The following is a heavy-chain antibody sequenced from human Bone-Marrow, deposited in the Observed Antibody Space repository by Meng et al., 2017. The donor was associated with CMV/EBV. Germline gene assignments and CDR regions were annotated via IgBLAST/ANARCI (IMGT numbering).Heavy chain of an antibody. V-gene: IGHV3-74*01. CDR1: GFTFSSYW. J-gene: IGHJ4*02. D-gene: IGHD4-11*01. CDR2: INSDGSTT. CDR3: ARDYSYDY. Sequence: GEFLKISCAASGFTFSSYWMHWVRQAPGKGLVWVSRINSDGSTTRYADSVKGRFTISRDNARNTRYLQMNSLRAEDTTVYYCARDYSYDYWGQGTLVTVSS.